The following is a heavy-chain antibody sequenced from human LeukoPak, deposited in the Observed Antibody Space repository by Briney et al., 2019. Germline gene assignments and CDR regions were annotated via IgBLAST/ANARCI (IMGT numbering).Heavy chain of an antibody. CDR1: GGSISSGGYS. Sequence: SETLSLTCAVSGGSISSGGYSRSWIRQPPGKGLEWIGYISHSGSTYYNPSLKSRVTISVDRSKNQFSLELTSVTAADTAVYYCARYSSTWPYWYFDLWGRGTLVTVSS. J-gene: IGHJ2*01. D-gene: IGHD6-13*01. CDR2: ISHSGST. V-gene: IGHV4-30-2*01. CDR3: ARYSSTWPYWYFDL.